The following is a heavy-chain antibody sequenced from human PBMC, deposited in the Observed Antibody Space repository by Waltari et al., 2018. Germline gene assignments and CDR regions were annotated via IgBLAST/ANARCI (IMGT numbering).Heavy chain of an antibody. CDR3: ATERGYSGYDYY. CDR2: INAGNGNT. CDR1: GYTFTSYA. D-gene: IGHD5-12*01. Sequence: QVQLVQSGAEVKKPGASVKVSCKASGYTFTSYAMHWVRQAPGQRLEWMGWINAGNGNTKYAQRFQGRVTITRDTSASTAYMELSAVTAADTAVYYCATERGYSGYDYYWGQGTLVTVSS. J-gene: IGHJ4*02. V-gene: IGHV1-3*01.